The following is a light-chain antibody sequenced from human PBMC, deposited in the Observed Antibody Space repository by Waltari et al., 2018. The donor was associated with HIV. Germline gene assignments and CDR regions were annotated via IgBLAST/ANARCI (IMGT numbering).Light chain of an antibody. V-gene: IGLV2-14*01. CDR3: SSYTSSITLVL. J-gene: IGLJ2*01. CDR1: SSDVGGYNY. Sequence: QSALTQPASVSGSPGQSITISCTGTSSDVGGYNYVSWYQQHPGKAPKLMIYEVSNRPSGVSNRFSGSKSGNTASLTISGLQAEDEANYYCSSYTSSITLVLFGGGTKLTVL. CDR2: EVS.